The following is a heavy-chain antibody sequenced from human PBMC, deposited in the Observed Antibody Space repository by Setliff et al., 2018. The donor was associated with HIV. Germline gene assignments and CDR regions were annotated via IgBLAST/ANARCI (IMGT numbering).Heavy chain of an antibody. CDR1: GYSISSGYY. CDR2: IHYSGNT. D-gene: IGHD3-10*01. V-gene: IGHV4-38-2*01. J-gene: IGHJ6*03. Sequence: SETLSLTCVVSGYSISSGYYWGWIRQPPGEGLEWIGSIHYSGNTYYNPSLKSRVTISEDTSKNQFSLKLTSVTAADTAVYYCARGQYYYGSGISYYYYYYYMDVWGKGTTVTVSS. CDR3: ARGQYYYGSGISYYYYYYYMDV.